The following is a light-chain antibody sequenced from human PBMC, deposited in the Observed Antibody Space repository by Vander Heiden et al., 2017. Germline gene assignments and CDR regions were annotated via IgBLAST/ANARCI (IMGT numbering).Light chain of an antibody. CDR1: QSISNW. J-gene: IGKJ2*01. CDR2: KAS. CDR3: QQDNSYSGT. V-gene: IGKV1-5*03. Sequence: DVQVTHSPSTLSASVRARVTITCRASQSISNWLAWYQQKPGIAPKLLIYKASSLASGVPSRFNGSGSGTEFTLTISSLQPDDFATYYCQQDNSYSGTFGQGTKLEIK.